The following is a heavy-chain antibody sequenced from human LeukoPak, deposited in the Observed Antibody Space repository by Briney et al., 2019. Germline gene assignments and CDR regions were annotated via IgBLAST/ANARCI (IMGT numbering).Heavy chain of an antibody. D-gene: IGHD2-2*01. J-gene: IGHJ6*03. CDR3: ARESLDCSSTSCYYYYYMDV. Sequence: SVKVSCKASGGTFSSYAISWVRQAPGQGLEWMGGIIPIFGTANYAQKFQGRVTITTDEPTSTAYMELSSLRSEDTAVYYCARESLDCSSTSCYYYYYMDVWGKGTTVTVSS. CDR2: IIPIFGTA. V-gene: IGHV1-69*05. CDR1: GGTFSSYA.